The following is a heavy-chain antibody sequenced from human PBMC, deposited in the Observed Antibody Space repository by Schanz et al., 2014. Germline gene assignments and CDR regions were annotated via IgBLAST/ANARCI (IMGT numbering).Heavy chain of an antibody. Sequence: QVQLVESGGGLVKPGGSLRLSCGASGFSFSTHWMAWVRQAPGKGLEWVSDISDSGDSTHYADSVKGRFTISRDNAKNSLFLQMNSLSAEDTAVYYCAKVAPAATYLDSWGLGTLVTVSS. CDR2: ISDSGDST. CDR3: AKVAPAATYLDS. D-gene: IGHD2-2*01. J-gene: IGHJ4*02. V-gene: IGHV3-11*01. CDR1: GFSFSTHW.